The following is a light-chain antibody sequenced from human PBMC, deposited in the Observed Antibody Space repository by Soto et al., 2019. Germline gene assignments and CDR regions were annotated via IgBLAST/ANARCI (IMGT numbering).Light chain of an antibody. CDR3: CLYVGGRTYL. CDR1: VGL. CDR2: DDT. Sequence: QSAGTQPGSVCGSPGQSITISCTGTVGLVSWYQQHPGKVPKLIIYDDTKRPSGVSSRFSGSKSGNTASLTISGLQTEDEADYYCCLYVGGRTYLFGTGTKV. V-gene: IGLV2-23*01. J-gene: IGLJ1*01.